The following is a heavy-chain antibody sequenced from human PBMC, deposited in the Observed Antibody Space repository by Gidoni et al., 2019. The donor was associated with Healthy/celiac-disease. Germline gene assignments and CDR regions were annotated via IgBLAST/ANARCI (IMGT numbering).Heavy chain of an antibody. J-gene: IGHJ6*02. CDR1: GGSTSSGGYY. V-gene: IGHV4-31*03. CDR3: AREVAMVRGVIFYYYGMDV. Sequence: QVQLQESGPGLVKPSQTLSLTCTVSGGSTSSGGYYWSWIRQHPGKGLEWIGYIYYSGSTYYNPSLKSRVTISVDTSKNQFSLKLSSVTAADTAVYYCAREVAMVRGVIFYYYGMDVWGQGTTVTVSS. D-gene: IGHD3-10*01. CDR2: IYYSGST.